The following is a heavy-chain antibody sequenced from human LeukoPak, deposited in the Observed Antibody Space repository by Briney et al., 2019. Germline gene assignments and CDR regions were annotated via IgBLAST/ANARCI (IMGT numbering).Heavy chain of an antibody. CDR1: EYTFTGYA. V-gene: IGHV1-3*01. D-gene: IGHD4-23*01. CDR3: ARLTYGGNSVDY. CDR2: INAGNGNT. J-gene: IGHJ4*02. Sequence: ASVKVSCKASEYTFTGYAMHWVRQAPGQRLGWMGWINAGNGNTKYSQKFQGRVTITRDTSASTAYMELSSLRSEDTAVYYCARLTYGGNSVDYWGQGTLVTVSS.